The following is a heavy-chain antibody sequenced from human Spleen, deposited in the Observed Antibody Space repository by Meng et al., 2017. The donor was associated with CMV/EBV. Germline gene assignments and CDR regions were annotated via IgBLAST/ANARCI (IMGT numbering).Heavy chain of an antibody. D-gene: IGHD3-22*01. CDR2: IKSKTDGGTT. Sequence: GESLKISCAASGFTFSSHAMHWVRQAPGKGLEWVGRIKSKTDGGTTDYAAPVKGRFTISRDDSKNTLYLQMNSLKTDDTAVYYCTADRQYYSDSSGYYYYFDYWGQGTLVTVSS. J-gene: IGHJ4*02. CDR1: GFTFSSHA. CDR3: TADRQYYSDSSGYYYYFDY. V-gene: IGHV3-15*01.